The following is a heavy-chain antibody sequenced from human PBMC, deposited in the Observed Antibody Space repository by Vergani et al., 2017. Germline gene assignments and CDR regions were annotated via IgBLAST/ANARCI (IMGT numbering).Heavy chain of an antibody. CDR2: IYHSGST. D-gene: IGHD3-10*01. V-gene: IGHV4-38-2*01. Sequence: QVQLQESGPGLVKPSETLSLTCAVSGYSISSGYYWGWIRQPPGKGLEWIGSIYHSGSTNYNPSLKSRVTISVDTSKNQFSLKLSSVTAADTAVYYCARGRGYGSWNFDYWGQGTLVTVSS. J-gene: IGHJ4*02. CDR1: GYSISSGYY. CDR3: ARGRGYGSWNFDY.